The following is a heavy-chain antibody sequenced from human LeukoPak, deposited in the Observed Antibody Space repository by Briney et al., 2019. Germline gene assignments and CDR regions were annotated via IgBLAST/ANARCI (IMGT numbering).Heavy chain of an antibody. D-gene: IGHD3-9*01. Sequence: GGSLRLSCAASGFTVSSNYMSWVRQAPGKGLEWVSVIHSGGSTYYADSGKGRFTISSDNSKNTLYLQMNSMRAEDTAVYYCERLDILTGNYYYFNFWGQGTLVTVSS. CDR1: GFTVSSNY. V-gene: IGHV3-66*01. CDR3: ERLDILTGNYYYFNF. CDR2: IHSGGST. J-gene: IGHJ4*02.